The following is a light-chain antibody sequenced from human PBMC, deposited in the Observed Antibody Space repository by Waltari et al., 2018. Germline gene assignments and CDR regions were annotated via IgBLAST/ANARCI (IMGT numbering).Light chain of an antibody. CDR2: DVS. V-gene: IGKV1-39*01. Sequence: IKMTQSQPSLSASVGETVTITCRASQSLNTYLNWYQQKPGKAPKLLIYDVSSLQSGVPSRFSGSGSGTDFTLTISSLQPEDFATYYCQQSYSTPRTFGHGTKVEI. CDR1: QSLNTY. CDR3: QQSYSTPRT. J-gene: IGKJ1*01.